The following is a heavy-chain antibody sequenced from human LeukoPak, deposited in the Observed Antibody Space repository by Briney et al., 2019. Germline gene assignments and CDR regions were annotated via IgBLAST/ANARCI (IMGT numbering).Heavy chain of an antibody. D-gene: IGHD1-26*01. CDR3: ARVGGRGIDY. CDR2: IVSSSSTI. Sequence: GGALRLSCAASGCTFCSFIMSWGLQAPGLGLEWALYIVSSSSTIYYADSVKGRFTISRDNVKKSLYLQMNSLRAEDTAVYYCARVGGRGIDYWGQGTLVTVSS. CDR1: GCTFCSFI. J-gene: IGHJ4*02. V-gene: IGHV3-48*01.